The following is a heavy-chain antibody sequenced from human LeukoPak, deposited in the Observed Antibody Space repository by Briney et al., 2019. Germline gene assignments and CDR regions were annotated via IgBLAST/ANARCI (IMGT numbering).Heavy chain of an antibody. CDR3: AKDLDSSGSHYVVDN. CDR1: GFTFSSYA. Sequence: GGSLRLSCADSGFTFSSYAMSWVRQAPGKGLEWVSLISASGGDTHYADSAKGRFTISRDNSKNTLSLQMNSLRAEDTAVYYCAKDLDSSGSHYVVDNWGQGTLVTVSS. V-gene: IGHV3-23*01. CDR2: ISASGGDT. D-gene: IGHD3-22*01. J-gene: IGHJ4*02.